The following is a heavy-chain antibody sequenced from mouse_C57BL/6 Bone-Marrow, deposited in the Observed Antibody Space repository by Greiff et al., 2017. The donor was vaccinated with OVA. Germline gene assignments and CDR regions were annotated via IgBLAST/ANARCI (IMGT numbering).Heavy chain of an antibody. V-gene: IGHV1-82*01. J-gene: IGHJ2*01. CDR1: GYAFSSSW. CDR2: IYPGDGDT. CDR3: ARGYYGTVYYFDY. Sequence: QVQLQQSGPELVKPGASVKISCKASGYAFSSSWMNWVKQRPGKGLEWIGRIYPGDGDTNYNGKFKGKATLTADKSSSTAYMQLSSLTSEDSAVYFCARGYYGTVYYFDYWGKGTTLTVSS. D-gene: IGHD1-1*01.